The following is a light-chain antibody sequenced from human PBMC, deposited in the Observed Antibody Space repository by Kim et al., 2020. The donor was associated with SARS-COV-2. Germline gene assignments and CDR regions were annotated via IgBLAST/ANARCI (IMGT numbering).Light chain of an antibody. Sequence: DIQMTQSPSSLSASVGDRVTITCQASQDISTYLNWYQQIPGKAPKLLIYDASILEAGVPSRFSGSGSGTDFTFTISSLQPEDLATSYCLHYDNLFRNSWTFGQRTKVCIK. CDR2: DAS. V-gene: IGKV1-33*01. CDR1: QDISTY. CDR3: LHYDNLFRNSWT. J-gene: IGKJ1*01.